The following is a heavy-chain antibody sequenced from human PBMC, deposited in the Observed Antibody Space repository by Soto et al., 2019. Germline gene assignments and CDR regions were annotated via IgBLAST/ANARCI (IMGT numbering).Heavy chain of an antibody. J-gene: IGHJ3*02. D-gene: IGHD3-22*01. CDR1: GGSISGYH. V-gene: IGHV4-4*07. Sequence: PSETLSLTCSVSGGSISGYHWNWIRQPAGKGLEWIGRFYSSESINYNPSLKSRVTMSVETSKNQFSLQMRSVSVADTAVYYCVRDSSGMAPDGFDIWGRGTMVTVS. CDR3: VRDSSGMAPDGFDI. CDR2: FYSSESI.